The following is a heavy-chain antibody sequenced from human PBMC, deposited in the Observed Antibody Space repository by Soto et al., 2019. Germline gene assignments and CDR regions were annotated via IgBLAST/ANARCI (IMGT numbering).Heavy chain of an antibody. CDR3: ARGRYGDY. CDR1: GYTFTSYG. CDR2: ISAHNGNT. V-gene: IGHV1-18*01. D-gene: IGHD1-1*01. Sequence: QVHLVQSGAEVKKPGGSVKVSCKCSGYTFTSYGITWVRQAPGQGLAWMGWISAHNGNTDYAQKLQGRVTVTRDTSTSTAYMELRSLRSDDTAVYYCARGRYGDYWGQGALVTVSS. J-gene: IGHJ4*02.